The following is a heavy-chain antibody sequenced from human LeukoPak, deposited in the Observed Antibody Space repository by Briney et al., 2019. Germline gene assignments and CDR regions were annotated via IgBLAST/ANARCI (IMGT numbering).Heavy chain of an antibody. CDR1: GYTFSRYG. D-gene: IGHD3-22*01. CDR3: ARPYYYDRSGLLAWYFDL. Sequence: ASVKVSCKASGYTFSRYGLRGVRQAPGQGLEGMEWISAYNWNTNYAQKPQGRVTMTTDTSPSTAYMELKSLSSDDTAVYYFARPYYYDRSGLLAWYFDLWGRGTLVTVSS. CDR2: ISAYNWNT. V-gene: IGHV1-18*01. J-gene: IGHJ2*01.